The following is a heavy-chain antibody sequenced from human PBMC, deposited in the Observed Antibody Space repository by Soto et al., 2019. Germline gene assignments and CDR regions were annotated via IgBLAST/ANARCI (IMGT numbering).Heavy chain of an antibody. D-gene: IGHD6-19*01. V-gene: IGHV1-2*02. CDR2: INPNSGGT. CDR3: AVAVAGPTAIGY. CDR1: GYTLTGYY. J-gene: IGHJ4*02. Sequence: ASVKVSCKSSGYTLTGYYMHCVRQAPGQGLEWMGWINPNSGGTSYADSVKGRFTISRDNAKNTLYPQMNSLRAEDTAVYYCAVAVAGPTAIGYWGQGTLVTVSS.